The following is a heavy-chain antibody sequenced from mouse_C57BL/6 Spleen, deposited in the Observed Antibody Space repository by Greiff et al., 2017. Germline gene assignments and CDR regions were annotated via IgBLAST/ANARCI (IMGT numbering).Heavy chain of an antibody. CDR1: GYTFTDYN. J-gene: IGHJ2*01. CDR3: ARRDYGSSLDY. V-gene: IGHV1-22*01. D-gene: IGHD1-1*01. CDR2: INPKNGGT. Sequence: VQLKQSGPELVKPGASVKMSCKASGYTFTDYNMHWVKQSHGKSLEWIGYINPKNGGTSYNQKLKGKATLTVHKSSSTAYMELRSLTDEDSAVYYCARRDYGSSLDYWGQGTTLTVSS.